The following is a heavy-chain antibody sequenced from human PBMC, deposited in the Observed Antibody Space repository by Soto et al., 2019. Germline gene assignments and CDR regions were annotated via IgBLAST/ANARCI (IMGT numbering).Heavy chain of an antibody. Sequence: PGESLKISCSGSGVNSWIAWVRQMPGKGLEYVGIIYVGDSDTRYSPSFQGQVTISVDKSISTAFLQWSSLKASDTAIYYCARRRGSGSDYYYNYGMGVWGQGTTVTVSS. CDR1: GVNSW. D-gene: IGHD1-26*01. J-gene: IGHJ6*02. CDR2: IYVGDSDT. V-gene: IGHV5-51*01. CDR3: ARRRGSGSDYYYNYGMGV.